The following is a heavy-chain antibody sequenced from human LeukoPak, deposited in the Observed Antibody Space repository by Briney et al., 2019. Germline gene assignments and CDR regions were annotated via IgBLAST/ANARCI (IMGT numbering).Heavy chain of an antibody. J-gene: IGHJ4*02. CDR2: INHSGST. D-gene: IGHD3-3*01. CDR3: ARARITIFGVVIKPFDY. Sequence: SETLSLTCAVYGGSFSGHYWSWIRQPPGKGLEWIGEINHSGSTNYNPSLKSRVTISVDTSKNQFSLKLSSVTAADTAVYYCARARITIFGVVIKPFDYWGQGTLVTVSS. CDR1: GGSFSGHY. V-gene: IGHV4-34*01.